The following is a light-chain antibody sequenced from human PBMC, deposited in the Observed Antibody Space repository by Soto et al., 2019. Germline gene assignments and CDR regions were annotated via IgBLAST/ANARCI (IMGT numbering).Light chain of an antibody. Sequence: EISIKRFQATVSASPVESVSIACRPPQDDTTKLAWYQQTHGQPPRLLIHDISTRATGVPARFRGTGSGTEFTLAISSLQPEDFAVYFCQQYSNWPCTFGQGTRLEMK. CDR1: QDDTTK. CDR2: DIS. CDR3: QQYSNWPCT. J-gene: IGKJ5*01. V-gene: IGKV3-15*01.